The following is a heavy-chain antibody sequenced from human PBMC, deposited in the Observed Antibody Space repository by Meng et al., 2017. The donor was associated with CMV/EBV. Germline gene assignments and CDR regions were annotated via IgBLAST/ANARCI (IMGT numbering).Heavy chain of an antibody. CDR3: AKDGIGRLRYFDLYGMDV. Sequence: GESLKISCAASGFRFNHYGIDWVRQTPGKGLEWVAFILYDGSTQYYADSVKGRFTISRDNSKNTLFLQMNSLRPEDTGVYYCAKDGIGRLRYFDLYGMDVWGQGTTVTVSS. V-gene: IGHV3-30*02. J-gene: IGHJ6*02. D-gene: IGHD3-9*01. CDR2: ILYDGSTQ. CDR1: GFRFNHYG.